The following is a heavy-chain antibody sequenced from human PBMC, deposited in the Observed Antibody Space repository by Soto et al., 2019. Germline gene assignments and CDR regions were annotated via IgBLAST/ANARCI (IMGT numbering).Heavy chain of an antibody. Sequence: QVQLVESGGGVVQPGRSLRLSCAASGFTFSSYGMHWVRQAPGKGLEWVAVISYDGSNKYYADSVKGRFTISRDNSKNTLYLQMNSLRAEDTAVDYCAKSITMVRGVIKDPFDYWGQGTLVTVSS. J-gene: IGHJ4*02. CDR1: GFTFSSYG. V-gene: IGHV3-30*18. CDR2: ISYDGSNK. CDR3: AKSITMVRGVIKDPFDY. D-gene: IGHD3-10*01.